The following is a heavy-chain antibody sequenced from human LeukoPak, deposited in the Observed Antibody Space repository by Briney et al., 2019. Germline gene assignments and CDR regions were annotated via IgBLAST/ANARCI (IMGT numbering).Heavy chain of an antibody. J-gene: IGHJ4*02. CDR2: INHSGST. V-gene: IGHV4-34*01. CDR1: GGSFSGYY. Sequence: SETLSLTCAVYGGSFSGYYWSWIRQPPGKGLEWIGEINHSGSTNYNPSLKSRVTISVDTSKNQFSLKLSSVTAADTAVYYCARGLSKAYYDSSGYYLDYWGQGTLVTVSS. D-gene: IGHD3-22*01. CDR3: ARGLSKAYYDSSGYYLDY.